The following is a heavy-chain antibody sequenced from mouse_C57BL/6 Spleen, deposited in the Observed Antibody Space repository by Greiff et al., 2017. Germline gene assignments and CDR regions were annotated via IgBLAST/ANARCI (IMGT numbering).Heavy chain of an antibody. D-gene: IGHD1-1*01. V-gene: IGHV1-59*01. CDR1: GYTFTSYW. CDR2: IDPSDSYT. CDR3: ARGPPYYGSSLDY. J-gene: IGHJ2*01. Sequence: VQLQQPGAELVRPGTSVKLSCKASGYTFTSYWMHWVKQRPGQGLEWIGVIDPSDSYTNYNQKFKGKATLTVDTSSSTAYMQLISLTSEDSAVYYCARGPPYYGSSLDYWGQGTTLTVSS.